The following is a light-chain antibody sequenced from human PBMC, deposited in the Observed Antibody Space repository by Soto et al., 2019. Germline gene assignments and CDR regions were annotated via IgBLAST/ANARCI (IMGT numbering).Light chain of an antibody. CDR1: QSISSY. J-gene: IGKJ4*01. V-gene: IGKV1-39*01. Sequence: DIQMTQSPSSLSASVGDRVTITCRASQSISSYLNWYQQKPGKAPKLLIYAASSLQSGVPSRFSGSGSGTDFTLTISSLQPEDFATYYCQQSYSTLTFGGGIKVEIQ. CDR3: QQSYSTLT. CDR2: AAS.